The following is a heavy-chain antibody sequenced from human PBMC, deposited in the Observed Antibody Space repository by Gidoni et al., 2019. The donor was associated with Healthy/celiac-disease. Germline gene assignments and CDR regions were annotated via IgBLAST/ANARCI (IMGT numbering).Heavy chain of an antibody. D-gene: IGHD2-2*01. J-gene: IGHJ4*02. CDR2: INTNSGGT. Sequence: QVQLVQSGAEVKKPGASVKVSCKASGYTFTGYYMHWVRQAPGRGLEWMGWINTNSGGTNYAQKFQVRVTMTRDTSISTAYMELSRLGSDDTAVYYCARDLEYDQLVIDYWGQGTLVTVSS. V-gene: IGHV1-2*02. CDR3: ARDLEYDQLVIDY. CDR1: GYTFTGYY.